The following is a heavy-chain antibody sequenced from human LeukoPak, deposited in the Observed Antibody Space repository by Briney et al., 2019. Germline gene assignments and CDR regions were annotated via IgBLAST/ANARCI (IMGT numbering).Heavy chain of an antibody. CDR2: IYTSGST. CDR1: GGSISSGSYY. D-gene: IGHD2-2*01. CDR3: ARFLPAAKRGTAFDI. Sequence: PSETLSLTCTVSGGSISSGSYYWSWIRQPAGKGLEWIGRIYTSGSTNYNPSLKSRVTISVDTSKNQFSLKLSSVTAADTAVYYCARFLPAAKRGTAFDIWGQGTMVTVSS. V-gene: IGHV4-61*02. J-gene: IGHJ3*02.